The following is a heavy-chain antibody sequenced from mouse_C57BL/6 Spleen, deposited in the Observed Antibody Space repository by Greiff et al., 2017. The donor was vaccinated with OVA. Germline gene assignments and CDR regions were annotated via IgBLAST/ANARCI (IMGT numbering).Heavy chain of an antibody. V-gene: IGHV5-17*01. J-gene: IGHJ2*01. Sequence: EVHLVESGGGLVKPGGSLKLSCAASGFTFSDYGMHWVRQAPEKGLEWVAYISSGSSTIYYADTVKGRFTISRDNAKNTLFLQMTSLRSEDTAMYYCAIYYSNYFDYWGQGTTLTVSS. D-gene: IGHD2-5*01. CDR2: ISSGSSTI. CDR3: AIYYSNYFDY. CDR1: GFTFSDYG.